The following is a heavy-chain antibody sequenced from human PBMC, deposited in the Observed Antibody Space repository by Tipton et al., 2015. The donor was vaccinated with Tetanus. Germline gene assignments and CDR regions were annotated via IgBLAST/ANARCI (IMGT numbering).Heavy chain of an antibody. Sequence: TLSLTCTVYGGSISSSTYYWGWLRQPPGKGLEWIATIYYTGSTYYNPSLKSRVTISADTSKNQYSLELSSVTAADTAIYYCARFSYDSGGFYSYFDYWGRGTLVTVSS. V-gene: IGHV4-39*01. J-gene: IGHJ4*02. D-gene: IGHD3-22*01. CDR2: IYYTGST. CDR1: GGSISSSTYY. CDR3: ARFSYDSGGFYSYFDY.